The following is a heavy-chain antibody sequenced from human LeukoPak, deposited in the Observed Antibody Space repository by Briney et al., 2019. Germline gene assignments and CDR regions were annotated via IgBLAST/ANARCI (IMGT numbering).Heavy chain of an antibody. Sequence: SETLSLTCAVYGGSFSGYYWSWIRQPPGKGLEWIGYISYSGSTNYNPSLKSRVTISADTSKNQVSQTLSSVTAADTAVYYCARHPGLYFFDYWGQGTLVTVSS. CDR3: ARHPGLYFFDY. CDR1: GGSFSGYY. V-gene: IGHV4-59*08. CDR2: ISYSGST. J-gene: IGHJ4*02.